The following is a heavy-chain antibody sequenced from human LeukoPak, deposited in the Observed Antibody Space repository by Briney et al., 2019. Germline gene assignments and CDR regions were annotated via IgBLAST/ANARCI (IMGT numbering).Heavy chain of an antibody. J-gene: IGHJ6*03. CDR1: GYTFTGYY. Sequence: ASVKVSCKASGYTFTGYYMHWVRQAPGQGLEWMGWMNPNSGNTGYAQKFQGRVTMTRNTSISTAYMELSSLRSEDTAVYYCARGPRKYYYYMDVWGKGTTVTISS. V-gene: IGHV1-8*02. CDR3: ARGPRKYYYYMDV. D-gene: IGHD1-14*01. CDR2: MNPNSGNT.